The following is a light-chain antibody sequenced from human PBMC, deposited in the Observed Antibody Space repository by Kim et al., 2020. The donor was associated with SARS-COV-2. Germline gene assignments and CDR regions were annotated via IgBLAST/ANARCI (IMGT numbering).Light chain of an antibody. V-gene: IGKV3-15*01. J-gene: IGKJ2*01. CDR1: HSVSTN. CDR2: GAS. Sequence: VMTQSPVTLSLSPGESATLFCRASHSVSTNLAWYHQKPGQAPRLLIYGASTRATGIPARISGSGSGTDFTLTITSLQSEDFGIYYCQQYNNSFPFTFGRGTKLEI. CDR3: QQYNNSFPFT.